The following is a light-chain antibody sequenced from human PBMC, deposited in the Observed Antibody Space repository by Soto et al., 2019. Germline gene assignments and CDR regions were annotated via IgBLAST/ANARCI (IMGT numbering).Light chain of an antibody. CDR1: EGVSSY. CDR2: AAS. J-gene: IGKJ4*01. Sequence: DLQMTQSPSSLSASVGDRVTITCRASEGVSSYLNWYQQKPGKAPKLLIYAASSLQSGVPSRFSGGESGTDFTLTISSLQPEDFATYYCQQTYSTPLTFGGGTKVEI. V-gene: IGKV1-39*01. CDR3: QQTYSTPLT.